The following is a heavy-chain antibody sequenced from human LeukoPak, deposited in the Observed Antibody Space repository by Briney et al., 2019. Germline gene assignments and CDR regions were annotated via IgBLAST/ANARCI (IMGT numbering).Heavy chain of an antibody. CDR1: GFTFDAYG. CDR2: INWNDGST. Sequence: GGSRRLPCAASGFTFDAYGLSWVRQAPGKGLEWVSGINWNDGSTDYADSVKGRFTISRDKAKNSLYLQMNSLRAEDTALYYCARVPETTQLFDYWGQGTLVTVSS. J-gene: IGHJ4*02. CDR3: ARVPETTQLFDY. D-gene: IGHD1-14*01. V-gene: IGHV3-20*04.